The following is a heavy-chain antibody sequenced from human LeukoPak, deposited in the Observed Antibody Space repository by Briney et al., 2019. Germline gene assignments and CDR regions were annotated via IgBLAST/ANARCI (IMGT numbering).Heavy chain of an antibody. D-gene: IGHD6-6*01. CDR3: ARLSSSSSIDY. CDR2: IYHSGST. CDR1: GYSISSGYY. V-gene: IGHV4-38-2*01. J-gene: IGHJ4*02. Sequence: SETLSLTCAVSGYSISSGYYWGGSRPPPGKGQEGIGIIYHSGSTYYNPSLKRRVTISVDTSKNHFSLKLSSVTAADTAVYYCARLSSSSSIDYWGQGTLVTVSS.